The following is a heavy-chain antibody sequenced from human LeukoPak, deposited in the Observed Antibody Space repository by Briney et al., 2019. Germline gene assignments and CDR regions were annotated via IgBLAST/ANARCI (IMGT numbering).Heavy chain of an antibody. CDR3: ARARYSSGWYYFDF. V-gene: IGHV1-2*02. CDR1: GYTFTGSY. CDR2: INPNSGGT. J-gene: IGHJ4*02. D-gene: IGHD6-19*01. Sequence: ASVKVSCKASGYTFTGSYMHWVRQAPGQGLEWMGWINPNSGGTNYAQKFQGRVTMTRDTSISTAYMELSRLRSDDTAVYYCARARYSSGWYYFDFWGQGTLVTVSS.